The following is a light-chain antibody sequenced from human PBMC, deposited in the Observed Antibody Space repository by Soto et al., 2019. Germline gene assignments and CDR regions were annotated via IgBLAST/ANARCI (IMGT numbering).Light chain of an antibody. J-gene: IGKJ2*01. CDR1: QSISHW. CDR2: RAS. Sequence: DIQMTQSPSTLSASVGDRVTITCRASQSISHWLAWYPQKPRRAPKLLIYRASDLESGVPSRFSGSGSGTEFTLTISRLQPDDFATYYCQQYDSFPYTFGQGSKLDIK. V-gene: IGKV1-5*03. CDR3: QQYDSFPYT.